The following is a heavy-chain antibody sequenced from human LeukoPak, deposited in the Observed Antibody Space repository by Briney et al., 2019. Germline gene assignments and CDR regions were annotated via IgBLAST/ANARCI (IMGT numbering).Heavy chain of an antibody. J-gene: IGHJ4*02. CDR3: ARETLSSSWTYDY. D-gene: IGHD6-13*01. CDR1: GFTFNNYN. Sequence: GGSLRLSCAASGFTFNNYNMNWVRQAPGKGLEWVSYISSSSSLIYHADSVNGRFTISRDNAKHSLYLQMSGLRAEDTAVYYCARETLSSSWTYDYWGQGTLVTVSS. V-gene: IGHV3-48*01. CDR2: ISSSSSLI.